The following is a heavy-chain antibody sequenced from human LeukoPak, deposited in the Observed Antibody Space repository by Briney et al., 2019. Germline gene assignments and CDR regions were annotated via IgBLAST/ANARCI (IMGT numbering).Heavy chain of an antibody. CDR2: IYPGDSDT. CDR3: ARHRGIVGASDAFDI. V-gene: IGHV5-51*01. J-gene: IGHJ3*02. CDR1: GYSFTSYW. Sequence: GESLKISRKGSGYSFTSYWIGWVRQMPGKGLEWMGIIYPGDSDTRYSPSFQGQVTISADKSISTAYLQWSSLKASDTAMYYCARHRGIVGASDAFDIWGQGTMVTVSS. D-gene: IGHD1-26*01.